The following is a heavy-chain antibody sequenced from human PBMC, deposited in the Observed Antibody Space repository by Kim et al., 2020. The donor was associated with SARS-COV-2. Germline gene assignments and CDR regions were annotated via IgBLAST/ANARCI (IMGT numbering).Heavy chain of an antibody. CDR3: ARYSRWVDSSGTFGY. Sequence: SETLSLTCAVYGGSFSGYYWSWIRQPPGKGLEWIGEINHSGSTNYNPSLKSRVTISVDTSKNQFSLKLSSVTAADTAVYYCARYSRWVDSSGTFGYWGQG. CDR2: INHSGST. D-gene: IGHD3-22*01. CDR1: GGSFSGYY. V-gene: IGHV4-34*01. J-gene: IGHJ4*02.